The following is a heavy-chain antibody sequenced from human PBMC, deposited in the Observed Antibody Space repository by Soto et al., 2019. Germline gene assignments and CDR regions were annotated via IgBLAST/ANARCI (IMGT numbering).Heavy chain of an antibody. CDR3: ARFSGGSYNTYYFYYGMDV. V-gene: IGHV1-18*01. CDR1: GYTFTSYG. Sequence: GASVKVSCKASGYTFTSYGISWVRQAPGQGLDWMGWISAYNGNTKYAQDLQGRVTMTTDTSTGTAYMELRSLRSDDTAVYYCARFSGGSYNTYYFYYGMDVWGQVTKVTVSS. D-gene: IGHD2-15*01. J-gene: IGHJ6*02. CDR2: ISAYNGNT.